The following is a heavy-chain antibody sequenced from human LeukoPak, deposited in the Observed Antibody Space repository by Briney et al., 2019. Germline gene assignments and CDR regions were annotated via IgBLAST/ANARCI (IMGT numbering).Heavy chain of an antibody. D-gene: IGHD2-8*01. CDR2: ISYDGSNK. J-gene: IGHJ5*02. CDR3: AKDLRNIIVPFDP. CDR1: GFTFSSYG. V-gene: IGHV3-30*18. Sequence: GGSLRLSCAASGFTFSSYGMPWVRQAPGKGLEWVAVISYDGSNKYYADSVKGRFTISRDNSKNTLYLQMNSLRAEDTAVYYCAKDLRNIIVPFDPWGQGTLVTVSS.